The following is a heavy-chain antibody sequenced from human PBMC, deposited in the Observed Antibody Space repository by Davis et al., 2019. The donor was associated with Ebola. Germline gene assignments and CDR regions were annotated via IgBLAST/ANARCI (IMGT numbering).Heavy chain of an antibody. Sequence: SETLSLTCTVSGGSISSGGYYWSWIRQHPEKGLEWLGYISYSGSTYYNPSLKSRVTISVDTSKNQFSLKLRSVTAADTAVYYCARYCSGGSCFDYWGQGTLVTVSS. D-gene: IGHD2-15*01. V-gene: IGHV4-31*03. J-gene: IGHJ4*02. CDR3: ARYCSGGSCFDY. CDR1: GGSISSGGYY. CDR2: ISYSGST.